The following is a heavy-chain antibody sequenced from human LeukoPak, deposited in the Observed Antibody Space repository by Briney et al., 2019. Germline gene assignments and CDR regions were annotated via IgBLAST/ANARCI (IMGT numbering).Heavy chain of an antibody. V-gene: IGHV3-23*01. J-gene: IGHJ4*02. D-gene: IGHD4-17*01. CDR3: ANEIRPNDY. Sequence: PGGSLRLSCAASEFDFSTYAMTWVRQAPGKGLEWVSAISISGTKTYYADSVKGRFTISRDNSKNTLYLQMYSLRAEDTAVYYCANEIRPNDYWGQGTLVTVSS. CDR1: EFDFSTYA. CDR2: ISISGTKT.